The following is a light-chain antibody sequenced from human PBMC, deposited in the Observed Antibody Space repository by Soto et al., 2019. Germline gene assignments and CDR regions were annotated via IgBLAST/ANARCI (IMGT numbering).Light chain of an antibody. V-gene: IGKV1D-13*01. CDR1: QSISSA. Sequence: IQMTPAPSSLSASVGDRVTITCRASQSISSALAWYQQKPWKAPKLLIYDASSLESGVPSRFSGSGSGTDFTLTICSLQPEDFATYYCQQFNNYSLTFGQGTRLEIK. CDR3: QQFNNYSLT. J-gene: IGKJ5*01. CDR2: DAS.